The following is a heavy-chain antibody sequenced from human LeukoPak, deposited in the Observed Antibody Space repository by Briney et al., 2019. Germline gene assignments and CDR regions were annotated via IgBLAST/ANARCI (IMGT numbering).Heavy chain of an antibody. J-gene: IGHJ5*02. CDR1: GFTFSTFW. CDR3: ARGASSSP. V-gene: IGHV3-7*03. Sequence: TGGSLRLSCEASGFTFSTFWMTWVRQVPGKGLEWVANIKQDGNERNYVDSVKGRFTISRDNAKNSLYLQMNSLRAEDTAVYYCARGASSSPWGQGTLVTVSS. CDR2: IKQDGNER. D-gene: IGHD6-13*01.